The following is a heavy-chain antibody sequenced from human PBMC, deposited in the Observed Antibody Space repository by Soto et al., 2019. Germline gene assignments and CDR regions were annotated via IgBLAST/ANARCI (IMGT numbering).Heavy chain of an antibody. V-gene: IGHV4-39*01. D-gene: IGHD3-10*01. J-gene: IGHJ3*02. CDR1: GGSISSSSYY. CDR2: IYYSGST. Sequence: QLQLQESGPGLVKPSETLSLTCTVSGGSISSSSYYWGWIRQPPGKGLEWIGSIYYSGSTYYNPSLQSRVTISGDTSKNQCSRKLSSVTAADTAVYYCAKGGSGSYSNAFDILGQGTMVTVSS. CDR3: AKGGSGSYSNAFDI.